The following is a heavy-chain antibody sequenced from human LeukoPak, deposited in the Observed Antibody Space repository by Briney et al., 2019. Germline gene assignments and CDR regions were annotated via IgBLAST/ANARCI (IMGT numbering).Heavy chain of an antibody. CDR3: ARHYGP. CDR1: GGFIRSRYYD. D-gene: IGHD3-10*01. CDR2: SYDCWSP. Sequence: SETVFLTCTVSGGFIRSRYYDWGWMRQPPGEGLEWCGSSYDCWSPYYHPSLKSRVTISVDTSKNQFSLKLNSVTAADTAVYYCARHYGPWGQGTLVTVSS. J-gene: IGHJ5*02. V-gene: IGHV4-39*01.